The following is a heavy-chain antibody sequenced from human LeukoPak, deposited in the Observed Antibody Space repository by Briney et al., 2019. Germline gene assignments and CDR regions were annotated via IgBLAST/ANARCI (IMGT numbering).Heavy chain of an antibody. Sequence: PGGSLRLSCAASGFTFSSSWMNWVRQAPGKGLEWVALIKQEENEIYYADSVKGRFTISTDTAKNSLYLQMNSLRVEDTAVYYCARQRGSHWGQGTLVTVSS. J-gene: IGHJ4*02. CDR1: GFTFSSSW. CDR2: IKQEENEI. V-gene: IGHV3-7*01. D-gene: IGHD5-12*01. CDR3: ARQRGSH.